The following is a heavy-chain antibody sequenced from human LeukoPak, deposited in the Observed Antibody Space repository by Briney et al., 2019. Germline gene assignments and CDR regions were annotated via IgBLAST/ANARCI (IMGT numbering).Heavy chain of an antibody. V-gene: IGHV3-21*01. CDR3: ARDGRCGGDCYTS. CDR2: ISSSSSYI. D-gene: IGHD2-21*02. J-gene: IGHJ4*02. CDR1: GFSFSSYT. Sequence: PGGSLRLSCAASGFSFSSYTMNWVRQAPGKGLEWVSIISSSSSYIYYADSVKGRFTISRDNAKNALYLQMNSLRVEDTAVYYCARDGRCGGDCYTSWGQGTLVTVSS.